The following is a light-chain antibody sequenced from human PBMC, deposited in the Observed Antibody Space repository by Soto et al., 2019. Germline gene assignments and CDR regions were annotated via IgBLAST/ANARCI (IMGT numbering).Light chain of an antibody. J-gene: IGLJ2*01. Sequence: QSALTQPASVSGSPGQSINISCNGTSSDVGSYNLVSWYQQHPGKAPKLMIYEGSKRPSGVSNRFSGSKSGNTASLTISGLQAEDEADYYCCSYAGSSTDVVFGGGTKLTVL. CDR2: EGS. CDR1: SSDVGSYNL. CDR3: CSYAGSSTDVV. V-gene: IGLV2-23*01.